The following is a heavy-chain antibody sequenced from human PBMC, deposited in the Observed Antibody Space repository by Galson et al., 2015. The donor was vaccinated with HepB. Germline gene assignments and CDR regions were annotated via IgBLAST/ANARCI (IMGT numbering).Heavy chain of an antibody. V-gene: IGHV1-69*04. Sequence: SVTVSCKASGGTYNIYAISWARQAPGQGLEWMGKIIPFLGTTEYAQNFQGRVTLTADKSTSTAYMELSSLRYEDTAIYYCARWRGEWESLEWLALVDFWGRGTLVTVTS. J-gene: IGHJ2*01. D-gene: IGHD3-3*01. CDR2: IIPFLGTT. CDR1: GGTYNIYA. CDR3: ARWRGEWESLEWLALVDF.